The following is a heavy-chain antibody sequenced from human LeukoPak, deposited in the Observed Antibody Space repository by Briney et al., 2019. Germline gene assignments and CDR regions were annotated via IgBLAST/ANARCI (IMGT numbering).Heavy chain of an antibody. Sequence: SQTLSLTCTVSGDSISSGSYYWSWIRQPAGKGLEWIGRIYTTGSTNYNPSPESRVTISVDTSKNQFSLRPSSVTAADTAVYYCARVGIQNWFDPWGQGTLVTVSS. D-gene: IGHD1-1*01. J-gene: IGHJ5*02. CDR1: GDSISSGSYY. V-gene: IGHV4-61*02. CDR2: IYTTGST. CDR3: ARVGIQNWFDP.